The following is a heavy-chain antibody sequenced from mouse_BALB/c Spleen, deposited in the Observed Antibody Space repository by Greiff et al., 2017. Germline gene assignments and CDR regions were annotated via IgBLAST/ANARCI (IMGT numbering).Heavy chain of an antibody. Sequence: EVQLVESGGGLVKPGGSLKLSCAASGFTFSSYAMSWVRQTPEKRLEWVASISSGGSTYYPDSVKGRFTISSDNARNILYLQMSSLRSEDTAMYYCAHGNYPAWFADWGQGTLVTVSA. V-gene: IGHV5-6-5*01. CDR2: ISSGGST. CDR1: GFTFSSYA. J-gene: IGHJ3*01. CDR3: AHGNYPAWFAD. D-gene: IGHD2-1*01.